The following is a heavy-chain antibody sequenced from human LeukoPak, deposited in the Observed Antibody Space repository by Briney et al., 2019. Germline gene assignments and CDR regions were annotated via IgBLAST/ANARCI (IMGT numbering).Heavy chain of an antibody. D-gene: IGHD2-15*01. CDR1: GFAFSPYA. J-gene: IGHJ4*02. CDR2: ITGDSNTI. CDR3: ARDRMGGSFDY. V-gene: IGHV3-48*01. Sequence: GGSLRLFCAASGFAFSPYAMNWVRQAPGKGLEWVSFITGDSNTIYYADSMKGRFTVSRDNAENSLYLQMNSLSAEDTAVYYCARDRMGGSFDYWGQGTLVTVSS.